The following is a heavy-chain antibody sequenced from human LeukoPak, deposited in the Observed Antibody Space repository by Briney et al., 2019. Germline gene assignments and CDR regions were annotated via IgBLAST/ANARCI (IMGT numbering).Heavy chain of an antibody. CDR3: ARRGGKPFDY. CDR2: IYNSGIT. V-gene: IGHV4-4*07. CDR1: GGSISSYY. J-gene: IGHJ4*02. D-gene: IGHD4-23*01. Sequence: SETLSLTCTVSGGSISSYYWSWIRQPAGKGLEWIGRIYNSGITNYNPSLKSRVTMSMDTSKNQFSLKMSSVTAADTAVYYCARRGGKPFDYWGQGTLVTVSS.